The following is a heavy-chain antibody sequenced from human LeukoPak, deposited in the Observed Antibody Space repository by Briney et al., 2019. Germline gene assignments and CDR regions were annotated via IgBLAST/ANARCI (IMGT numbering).Heavy chain of an antibody. CDR1: GYTFTGYY. V-gene: IGHV1-2*02. CDR3: ARKSYYYYGMDV. J-gene: IGHJ6*02. CDR2: INPNSGGT. Sequence: ASVKVSCKASGYTFTGYYMHWVRQAPGQGLEWMGWINPNSGGTNYAQKLQGRVTMTTDTSTSTAYMELRSLRSDDTAVYYCARKSYYYYGMDVWGQGTTVTVSS.